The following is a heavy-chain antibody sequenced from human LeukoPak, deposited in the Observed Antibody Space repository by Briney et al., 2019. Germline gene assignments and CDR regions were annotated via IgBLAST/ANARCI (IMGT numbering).Heavy chain of an antibody. CDR1: GGSITTYH. CDR2: IYNSGSA. Sequence: SETLSLTCSVSGGSITTYHWSWIRQPPGKGLEWIGYIYNSGSANYKPSLKSRLTISVDTSKNHFSLKLNSVTAADTAVYYCARAPVTGHWYFDLWGRGTLVT. J-gene: IGHJ2*01. D-gene: IGHD6-19*01. CDR3: ARAPVTGHWYFDL. V-gene: IGHV4-59*01.